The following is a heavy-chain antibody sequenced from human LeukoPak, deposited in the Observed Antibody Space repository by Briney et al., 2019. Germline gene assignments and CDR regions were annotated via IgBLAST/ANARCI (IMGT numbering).Heavy chain of an antibody. Sequence: SETLSLTCDVSGVSINTCCYYWTWLRQPPGKGLEWIGYKYYSGSTRYNSSLRSRLTISLDTSKNQFSLRLTSVTAADTAVYYCARGRSYGFDFDSWGPGTLVIVSS. V-gene: IGHV4-61*01. D-gene: IGHD5-18*01. CDR3: ARGRSYGFDFDS. CDR2: KYYSGST. J-gene: IGHJ4*02. CDR1: GVSINTCCYY.